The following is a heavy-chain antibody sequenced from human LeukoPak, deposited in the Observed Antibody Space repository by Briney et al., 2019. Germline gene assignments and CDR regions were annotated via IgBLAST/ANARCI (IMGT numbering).Heavy chain of an antibody. J-gene: IGHJ4*02. CDR3: VRDRGIG. CDR1: GYTFTDYY. D-gene: IGHD3-10*01. V-gene: IGHV1-2*02. Sequence: ASVKVSCKASGYTFTDYYIHWVRQAPGQGLEWMGWITPHSGGTNYARKFHGRVSMTRDTSITTNVMELSRLSSDDTAVYYCVRDRGIGWGRGTLASVSS. CDR2: ITPHSGGT.